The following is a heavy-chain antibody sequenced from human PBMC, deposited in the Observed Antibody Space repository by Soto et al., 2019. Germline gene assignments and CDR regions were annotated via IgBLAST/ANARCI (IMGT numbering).Heavy chain of an antibody. D-gene: IGHD1-1*01. V-gene: IGHV4-39*01. CDR1: GGSVRSTSYY. Sequence: SETLSLTCTVSGGSVRSTSYYWGWIRQPPGKGLEWIGSIYYSGTTYYSPSLKSRVTISLDTSNNQVSLKLSSVTAADTAVYYCANQETPPYRVPSWGPGTLVTGSS. J-gene: IGHJ5*02. CDR3: ANQETPPYRVPS. CDR2: IYYSGTT.